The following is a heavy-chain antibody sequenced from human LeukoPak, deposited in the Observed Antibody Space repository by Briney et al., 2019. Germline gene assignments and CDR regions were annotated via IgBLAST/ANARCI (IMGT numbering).Heavy chain of an antibody. CDR1: GFTFSSYS. V-gene: IGHV3-48*01. Sequence: GGSLRLSCAASGFTFSSYSVNWVRQAPGKGLEWVSYISSSGSTIYYADSVKGRFTISRDNAKNSLHLQMNSLRAEDTAVYYCARALYYDFWSGYRDYYYYYMDVWGKGTTVTVSS. CDR2: ISSSGSTI. D-gene: IGHD3-3*01. CDR3: ARALYYDFWSGYRDYYYYYMDV. J-gene: IGHJ6*03.